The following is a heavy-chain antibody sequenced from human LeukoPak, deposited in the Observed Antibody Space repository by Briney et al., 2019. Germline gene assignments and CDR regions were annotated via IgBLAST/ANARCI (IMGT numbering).Heavy chain of an antibody. CDR3: ARQSRSYYGRYFDY. CDR2: IYYSGGT. V-gene: IGHV4-39*07. CDR1: GGSISSSSYY. J-gene: IGHJ4*02. Sequence: PSETLSLTCTVSGGSISSSSYYWDWLRQPPGTGLEWIGSIYYSGGTYYNPSLKSRVTISVDTSKYQFSLKLSSVTAADPAVYYCARQSRSYYGRYFDYRGQGTLVTVSS. D-gene: IGHD3-10*01.